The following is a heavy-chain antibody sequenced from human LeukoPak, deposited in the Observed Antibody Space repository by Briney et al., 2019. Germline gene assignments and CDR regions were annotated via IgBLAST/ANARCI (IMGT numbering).Heavy chain of an antibody. D-gene: IGHD2-2*01. CDR2: IYYSGST. Sequence: SETLSLTCTVSGDSIRSYYWSWIRQPPGKGLEWIGYIYYSGSTKYNPSLESRVTISVDTSKNQFSLKLSSVTAADTAVYYCARLPYCSTTSCYYWFDPWGQGTLVTVSS. V-gene: IGHV4-59*08. J-gene: IGHJ5*02. CDR3: ARLPYCSTTSCYYWFDP. CDR1: GDSIRSYY.